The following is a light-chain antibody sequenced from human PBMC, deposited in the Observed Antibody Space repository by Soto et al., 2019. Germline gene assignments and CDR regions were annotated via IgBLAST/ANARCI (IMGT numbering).Light chain of an antibody. V-gene: IGLV2-8*01. CDR3: NSYEGSNNLV. Sequence: QSVLTQAPSASGSPGQSVSISCTGTTSDVGAYNSVSWYQQHPGRAPKLLIYEVTKRPSGVPDRFSGSKSGNTASLTVSGLQAEDEADYYCNSYEGSNNLVFGGGTQLTVL. CDR1: TSDVGAYNS. J-gene: IGLJ2*01. CDR2: EVT.